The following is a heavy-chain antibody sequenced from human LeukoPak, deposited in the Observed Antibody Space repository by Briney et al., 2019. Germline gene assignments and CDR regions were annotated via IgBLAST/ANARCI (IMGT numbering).Heavy chain of an antibody. Sequence: GASVKVSCKASGYTFTSYGISWVRQAPGQGLEWMGWISAYNGNTNYAQKLQGRVTMTRDTSTSTVYMELSSLRSEDTAVYYCARAYDSSGYYQNWFDPWGQGTLVTVSS. CDR1: GYTFTSYG. CDR3: ARAYDSSGYYQNWFDP. D-gene: IGHD3-22*01. V-gene: IGHV1-18*01. CDR2: ISAYNGNT. J-gene: IGHJ5*02.